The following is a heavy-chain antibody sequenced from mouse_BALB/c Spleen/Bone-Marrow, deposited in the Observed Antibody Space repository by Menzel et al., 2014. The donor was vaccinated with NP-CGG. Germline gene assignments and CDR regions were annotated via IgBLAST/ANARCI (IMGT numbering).Heavy chain of an antibody. V-gene: IGHV1S126*01. CDR2: ISPSDGYT. Sequence: VQGVESGAELVRPGASVKLSCKASGYMFTSFWMNWVKQRPGQGLEWIGNISPSDGYTNYNHKFKDKATLTVDRSTSTDYMQNSSPTSEDSAVYDGLRAGTMITTRVDYWGRGTTLTVSA. CDR1: GYMFTSFW. J-gene: IGHJ2*01. CDR3: LRAGTMITTRVDY. D-gene: IGHD2-4*01.